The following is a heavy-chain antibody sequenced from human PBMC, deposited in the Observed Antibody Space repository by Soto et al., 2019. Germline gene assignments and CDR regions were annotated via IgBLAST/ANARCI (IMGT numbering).Heavy chain of an antibody. D-gene: IGHD5-18*01. CDR3: AADGYSYGYSLGYYYGMDV. CDR1: GFTFTSSA. Sequence: ASVKVSCKASGFTFTSSAVQWVRQARGQRLEWIAWIVVGSGNTNYAQKFQGRVTITRDMSTSTAYMELSSLRSEDTAVYYCAADGYSYGYSLGYYYGMDVWGQGTTVTVSS. J-gene: IGHJ6*02. CDR2: IVVGSGNT. V-gene: IGHV1-58*01.